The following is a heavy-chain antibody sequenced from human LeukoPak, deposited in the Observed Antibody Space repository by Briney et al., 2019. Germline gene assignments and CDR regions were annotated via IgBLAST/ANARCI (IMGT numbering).Heavy chain of an antibody. CDR1: GGSFSGYY. CDR2: INHSGST. D-gene: IGHD5-18*01. CDR3: ARRHGYSYIYYFDY. V-gene: IGHV4-34*01. Sequence: SETLSLTCAVYGGSFSGYYWSWIRQPPGKGLEWIGEINHSGSTNYNPSLKSRVTVSVDTSKNQFSLKLSSVTAADTAVYYCARRHGYSYIYYFDYWGQGTLVTVSS. J-gene: IGHJ4*02.